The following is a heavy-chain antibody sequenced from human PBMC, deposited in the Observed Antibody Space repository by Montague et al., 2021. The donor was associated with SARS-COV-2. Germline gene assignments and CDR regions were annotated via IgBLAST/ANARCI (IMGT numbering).Heavy chain of an antibody. D-gene: IGHD4-17*01. Sequence: SESLSLTCIVSGSSVRSYFWSWIRQPPGKGLEWIGNIYDSGSTNYNPSFKSRVTISVDTSKNQFSLKLSAVTAADTAVYYCARENTVTTFGGPYYIDSWGQGTLVTVSA. CDR1: GSSVRSYF. J-gene: IGHJ4*02. V-gene: IGHV4-59*02. CDR3: ARENTVTTFGGPYYIDS. CDR2: IYDSGST.